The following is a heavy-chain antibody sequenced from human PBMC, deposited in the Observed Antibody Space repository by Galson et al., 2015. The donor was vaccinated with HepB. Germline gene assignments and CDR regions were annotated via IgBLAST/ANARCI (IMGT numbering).Heavy chain of an antibody. CDR1: GFTFSSYG. CDR2: ISYDGSNK. V-gene: IGHV3-30*18. CDR3: AKDSERFGLHPKGTSYYFDY. J-gene: IGHJ4*02. Sequence: SLRLSCAASGFTFSSYGMHWVRQAPGKGLEWVAVISYDGSNKYYADSVKGRFTISRDNSKNTLYLQMNSLRAEDTAVYYCAKDSERFGLHPKGTSYYFDYWGQGTLVTVSS. D-gene: IGHD3/OR15-3a*01.